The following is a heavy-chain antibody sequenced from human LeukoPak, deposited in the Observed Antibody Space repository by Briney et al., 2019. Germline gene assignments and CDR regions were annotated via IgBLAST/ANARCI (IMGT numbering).Heavy chain of an antibody. Sequence: GGSLRLSCAASGFTFSSYSMNWVRQAPGKGLEWVSSISGSSSYIYYADSVKGRFTISRDNAKNSLYLQMNSLRAEDTAVYYCARDYGPNYFYYWGQGTLVTVSS. CDR3: ARDYGPNYFYY. V-gene: IGHV3-21*01. J-gene: IGHJ4*02. CDR1: GFTFSSYS. D-gene: IGHD3-16*01. CDR2: ISGSSSYI.